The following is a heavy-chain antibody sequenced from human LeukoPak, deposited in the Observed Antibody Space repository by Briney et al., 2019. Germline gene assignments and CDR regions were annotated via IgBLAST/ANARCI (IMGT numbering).Heavy chain of an antibody. Sequence: ASVKVSCKASGYTFSAYNMHWVRQAPGQGLEWMGWINPNSGGTNYAQKFQGRVTMTRDTSISTAYMELSSLRSEDTAVYYCASFTEAAGHAFDIWGQGTMVAVSS. D-gene: IGHD2-15*01. J-gene: IGHJ3*02. CDR2: INPNSGGT. V-gene: IGHV1-2*02. CDR1: GYTFSAYN. CDR3: ASFTEAAGHAFDI.